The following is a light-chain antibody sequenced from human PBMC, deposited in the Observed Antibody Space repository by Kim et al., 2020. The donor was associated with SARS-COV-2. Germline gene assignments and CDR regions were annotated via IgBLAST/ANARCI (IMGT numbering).Light chain of an antibody. J-gene: IGKJ1*01. CDR1: HSISGW. CDR2: HAS. V-gene: IGKV1-5*01. CDR3: QHLGT. Sequence: STLSASVGDRVTITCRASHSISGWLAWYQKKPGKAPKVLIYHASTLQAGVPSRFSGSGSGTEFTLTINNLQPDDFATYYCQHLGTFGLGTKVDIK.